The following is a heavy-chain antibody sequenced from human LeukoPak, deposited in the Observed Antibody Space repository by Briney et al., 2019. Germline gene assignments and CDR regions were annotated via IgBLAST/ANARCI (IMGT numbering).Heavy chain of an antibody. Sequence: GGSLRLSCAASGFTFSSHAMHWVRQAPGKGLEWVAFIRYDGSNKYYADSVKGRFTISRDNSKNTLYLQMNSLRAEDTAVYYCAKDSIAAGRYSAFDIWGQGTMVTVSS. CDR1: GFTFSSHA. V-gene: IGHV3-30*02. CDR2: IRYDGSNK. J-gene: IGHJ3*02. D-gene: IGHD6-13*01. CDR3: AKDSIAAGRYSAFDI.